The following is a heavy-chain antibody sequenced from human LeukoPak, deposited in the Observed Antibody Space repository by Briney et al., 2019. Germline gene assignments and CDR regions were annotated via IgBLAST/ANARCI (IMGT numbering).Heavy chain of an antibody. CDR2: IYTSGST. J-gene: IGHJ6*03. V-gene: IGHV4-4*07. Sequence: SETLSLTCTVSGGSISSYYWSWIRQPAGKGLEWIGRIYTSGSTNYNPSLKSRVTMSLDTSKNQFSLKLSSVTAADTAVYYCARDGHDDSDLKYYYMDVWGKGTTVTVSS. CDR1: GGSISSYY. D-gene: IGHD4-17*01. CDR3: ARDGHDDSDLKYYYMDV.